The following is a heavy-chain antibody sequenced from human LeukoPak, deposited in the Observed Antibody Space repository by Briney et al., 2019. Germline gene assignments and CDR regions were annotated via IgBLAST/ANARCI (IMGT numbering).Heavy chain of an antibody. Sequence: GGSLRLSCAASGFPFSEHEMNWVRQAPGKGLEWVSYISSSGSDKYYPDSVRGRFTISRDNAKNSLYLQMNSLRAEDTAVYYCARRTSGAFAIWGQGTKVTVSS. J-gene: IGHJ3*02. V-gene: IGHV3-48*03. CDR3: ARRTSGAFAI. CDR1: GFPFSEHE. CDR2: ISSSGSDK.